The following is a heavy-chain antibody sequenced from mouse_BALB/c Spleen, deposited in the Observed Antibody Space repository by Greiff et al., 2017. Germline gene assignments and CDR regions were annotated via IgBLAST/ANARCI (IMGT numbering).Heavy chain of an antibody. J-gene: IGHJ1*01. CDR1: GYSFTGYY. V-gene: IGHV1-31*01. CDR3: ARGEGYFDV. CDR2: INPYNGAT. Sequence: DVQLQESGPELVKPGASVKISCKASGYSFTGYYMHWVKQSHVKSLEWIGRINPYNGATSYNQNFKDKASLTVDKSSSTAYMELHSLTSEDSAVYYCARGEGYFDVWGAGTTVTVSS.